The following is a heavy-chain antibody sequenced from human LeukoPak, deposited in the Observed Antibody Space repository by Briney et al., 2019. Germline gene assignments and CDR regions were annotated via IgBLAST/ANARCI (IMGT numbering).Heavy chain of an antibody. CDR2: INQSGST. V-gene: IGHV4-34*01. CDR1: GASFSGYY. CDR3: ARDRDFLDY. D-gene: IGHD3-3*01. Sequence: SETLSLTCAVYGASFSGYYWNWIRQSPGKGLEWIGEINQSGSTNYNPSLKSRVTISVDTSKKQFSLRLSSVTAADTAVYYCARDRDFLDYWGQGTLVTVSS. J-gene: IGHJ4*02.